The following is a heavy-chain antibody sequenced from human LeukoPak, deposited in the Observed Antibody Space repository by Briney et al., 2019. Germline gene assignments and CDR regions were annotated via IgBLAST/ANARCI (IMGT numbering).Heavy chain of an antibody. CDR3: ARDYYGDYYQSGYGMDV. J-gene: IGHJ6*02. Sequence: GGSLRLSCAASGFTFSTYSMNWVRQAPGKGLEWVSSISGSGSFKFYTDSVKGRFTISRDNVKRSLYLQLSSLRAGDTAVYYCARDYYGDYYQSGYGMDVWGQGTTVTVSS. D-gene: IGHD4-17*01. CDR1: GFTFSTYS. V-gene: IGHV3-21*01. CDR2: ISGSGSFK.